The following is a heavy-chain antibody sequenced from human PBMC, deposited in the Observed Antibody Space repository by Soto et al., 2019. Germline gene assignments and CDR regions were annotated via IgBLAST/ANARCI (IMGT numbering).Heavy chain of an antibody. Sequence: GWALRLSCAASGFTFSSYGMSWVRQAPGKGLEWVSAMSGSGGSTYYADSVKGRFTISRDNSKNTLYLQMNSLRAEDTAVYYCATSLYRKDRPPFDPWGQGTLVTVS. D-gene: IGHD2-2*01. CDR3: ATSLYRKDRPPFDP. CDR1: GFTFSSYG. J-gene: IGHJ5*02. V-gene: IGHV3-23*01. CDR2: MSGSGGST.